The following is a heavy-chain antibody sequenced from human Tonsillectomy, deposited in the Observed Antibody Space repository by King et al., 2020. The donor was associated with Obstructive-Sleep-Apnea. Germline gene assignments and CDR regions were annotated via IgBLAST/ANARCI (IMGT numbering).Heavy chain of an antibody. V-gene: IGHV4-39*07. CDR3: ARQQFHRYSSGWYVGEADY. CDR1: GGSISSSSYY. J-gene: IGHJ4*02. CDR2: VYYSGSA. D-gene: IGHD6-19*01. Sequence: QLQESGPGLVKPSETLSLTCTVSGGSISSSSYYWGWIRQPPGKGLEWIGSVYYSGSAYYSPSLKSRVTISVDTSKNQFSLKLNSVTAADTAVYYCARQQFHRYSSGWYVGEADYWGQGTLVTVSS.